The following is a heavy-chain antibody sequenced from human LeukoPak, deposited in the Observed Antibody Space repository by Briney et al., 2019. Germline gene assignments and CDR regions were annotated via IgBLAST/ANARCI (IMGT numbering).Heavy chain of an antibody. V-gene: IGHV3-7*05. J-gene: IGHJ6*02. CDR1: AFTFRTFW. Sequence: GGSLRLSCAASAFTFRTFWMSWVRQAPGKGLEWVAMIKPDGSEKYYVDSVKGLFTISRDNAKNSLYLQMTSLRAEDTAVYYCTRDASGETNSGPRMDVWGQGTTVTVSS. CDR2: IKPDGSEK. CDR3: TRDASGETNSGPRMDV. D-gene: IGHD1-26*01.